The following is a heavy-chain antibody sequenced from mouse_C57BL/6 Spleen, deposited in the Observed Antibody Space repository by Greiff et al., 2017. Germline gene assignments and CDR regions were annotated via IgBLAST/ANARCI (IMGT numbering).Heavy chain of an antibody. J-gene: IGHJ3*01. CDR1: YTFTDYYM. V-gene: IGHV1-83*01. CDR3: REDGSSPWFAY. D-gene: IGHD1-1*01. CDR2: YPGSGNTY. Sequence: VHLQQSGPELVKPGASVKMSCKASGYTFTDYYMHWVKQKPGKGLEWIGEIYPGSGNTYYNEKFKGKATLTADTSSSTAYMQLSSLTSEDSAVYFCAREDGSSPWFAYWGQGTLVTVSA.